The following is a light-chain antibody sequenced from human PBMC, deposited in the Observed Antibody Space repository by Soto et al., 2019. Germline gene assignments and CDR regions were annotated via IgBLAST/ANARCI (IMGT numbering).Light chain of an antibody. V-gene: IGKV3-15*01. CDR3: QQYNTYSGT. Sequence: EIVMTHSPATLSVSPWEIATLSCRASQNVSSNLAWYQQKPGQVPRLLIYGASTRATGIPARFGGSGSGTEFTPTISSLQPDDFATYYCQQYNTYSGTFGQGTKVDIK. CDR2: GAS. CDR1: QNVSSN. J-gene: IGKJ1*01.